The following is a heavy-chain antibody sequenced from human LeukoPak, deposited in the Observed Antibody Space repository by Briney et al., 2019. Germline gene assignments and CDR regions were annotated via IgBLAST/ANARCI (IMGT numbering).Heavy chain of an antibody. CDR2: IYYSGSA. V-gene: IGHV4-39*01. Sequence: PSETLSLSCTVSGGSIISSSYYWGWIRQPPGKGLEWIGSIYYSGSADYNPSLKSRVTISVDTSKNQFSLKLSSVTAADTAVYYCARKRGRYCSGGSCYSPGAFDIWGQGTMVTVSS. CDR1: GGSIISSSYY. D-gene: IGHD2-15*01. CDR3: ARKRGRYCSGGSCYSPGAFDI. J-gene: IGHJ3*02.